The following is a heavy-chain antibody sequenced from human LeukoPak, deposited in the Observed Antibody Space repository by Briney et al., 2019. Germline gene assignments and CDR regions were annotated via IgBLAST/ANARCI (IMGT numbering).Heavy chain of an antibody. CDR1: GFTSSDYY. CDR3: ARDWPYYYDSSGYFDY. Sequence: GGSLRLSCAASGFTSSDYYMSWIRQAPGKGLEWVSYISSSSSYTNYADSVKGRFTISRDNAKNSLYLQMNSLRAEDTAVYYCARDWPYYYDSSGYFDYWGQGTLVTVSS. CDR2: ISSSSSYT. J-gene: IGHJ4*02. D-gene: IGHD3-22*01. V-gene: IGHV3-11*06.